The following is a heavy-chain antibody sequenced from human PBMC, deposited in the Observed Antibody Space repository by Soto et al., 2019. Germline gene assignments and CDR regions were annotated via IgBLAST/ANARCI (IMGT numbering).Heavy chain of an antibody. CDR1: GYTFTDYY. Sequence: ASVKVSCKASGYTFTDYYIHWVRLRQAPGQGLEWMGWINPNSGGTNYAQKFQDWVTMTRDTSISTAYLELSSLRSDDTAVYYCASPSPYYYYGMDVWGQRTTVTVSS. J-gene: IGHJ6*02. V-gene: IGHV1-2*04. D-gene: IGHD2-2*01. CDR3: ASPSPYYYYGMDV. CDR2: INPNSGGT.